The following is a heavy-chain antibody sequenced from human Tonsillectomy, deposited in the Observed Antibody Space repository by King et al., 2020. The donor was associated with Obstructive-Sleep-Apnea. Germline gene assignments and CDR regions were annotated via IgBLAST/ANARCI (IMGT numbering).Heavy chain of an antibody. V-gene: IGHV3-23*04. CDR1: GXXXTXYA. CDR2: ISGLGGST. Sequence: VQLVXSGGGLVQPGGSLXXSCXASGXXXTXYAMSXXXQAPGKGLEWVSXISGLGGSTFYAXSVKXRFTISRDNSKNTLYLPMNSLRAEDTAVYYCAXXXRXGRDXXXQXTXXTVS. CDR3: AXXXRXGRDX. J-gene: IGHJ4*02.